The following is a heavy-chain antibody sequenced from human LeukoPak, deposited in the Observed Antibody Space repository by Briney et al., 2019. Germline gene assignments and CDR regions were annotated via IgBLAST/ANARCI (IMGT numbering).Heavy chain of an antibody. Sequence: GGSLRLSCAASGFTLNTYGMHWVRQAPGKGLEWVAVISYDGRNKFDADSVKGRFTISRDNSENTLYLQMNSLIPEDTAVYYCAKGSAYGDYYYYGMDVWGQGTTVTVSS. D-gene: IGHD4-17*01. CDR1: GFTLNTYG. CDR2: ISYDGRNK. CDR3: AKGSAYGDYYYYGMDV. V-gene: IGHV3-30*18. J-gene: IGHJ6*02.